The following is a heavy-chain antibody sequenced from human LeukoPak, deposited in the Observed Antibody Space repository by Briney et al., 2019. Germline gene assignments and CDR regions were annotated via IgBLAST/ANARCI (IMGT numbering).Heavy chain of an antibody. D-gene: IGHD5-12*01. J-gene: IGHJ4*02. CDR2: ISYDGANI. CDR3: SKATGSAHEQDFSFGS. Sequence: GGSLRLSCAASGFTLTDYGMHLVRQAPGKGPEWVAVISYDGANIYYEDSVKGRFTISRDNSKNTVYLQMNSLRGEDTAVYYLSKATGSAHEQDFSFGSWGRGTLVPVSS. V-gene: IGHV3-30*18. CDR1: GFTLTDYG.